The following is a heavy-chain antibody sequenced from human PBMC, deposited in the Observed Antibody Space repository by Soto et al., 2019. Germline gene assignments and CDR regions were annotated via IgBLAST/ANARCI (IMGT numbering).Heavy chain of an antibody. J-gene: IGHJ3*02. CDR3: ARDSLYGDFPFDI. CDR1: GGSITGYY. D-gene: IGHD3-10*01. Sequence: PSETLSLTCTVSGGSITGYYWAWIRQSPGKGLEWIGYIYYTGSAYYNPSLNSRVAISLDTSKNQFSLSLTSVSAADTAVYYCARDSLYGDFPFDIWGQGAMVTVSS. CDR2: IYYTGSA. V-gene: IGHV4-59*01.